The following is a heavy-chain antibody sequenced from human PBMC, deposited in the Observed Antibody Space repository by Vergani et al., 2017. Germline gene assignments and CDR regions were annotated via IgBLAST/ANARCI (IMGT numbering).Heavy chain of an antibody. CDR3: GLEPSSTRDGMDV. D-gene: IGHD1-1*01. V-gene: IGHV3-23*01. CDR2: ISGSGGST. Sequence: EVQLLESGGGLVQPGGSLRLSCAASGFTFSSYAMSWVRQAPGKGLEWVSAISGSGGSTYYADSVKGRFTISRDNSKNTLYLQMNSLRAEDTAVYYCGLEPSSTRDGMDVWGQGTTVTVSS. J-gene: IGHJ6*02. CDR1: GFTFSSYA.